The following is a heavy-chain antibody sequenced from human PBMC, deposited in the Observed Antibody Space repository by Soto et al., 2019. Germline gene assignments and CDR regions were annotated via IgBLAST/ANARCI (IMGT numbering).Heavy chain of an antibody. J-gene: IGHJ4*02. CDR2: IIPSFGTA. CDR3: ARLSTDSRSWYYFAS. Sequence: QGQLVQYGAEVKKPGSSVKVSCKAYGGTFSSYAISWVRQAPGQGLEWMVGIIPSFGTANYAQKFHGRVTVIGDKSTSLAYMELVSRRSEHKVVHYCARLSTDSRSWYYFASWGQGAVVTVS. V-gene: IGHV1-69*06. D-gene: IGHD6-13*01. CDR1: GGTFSSYA.